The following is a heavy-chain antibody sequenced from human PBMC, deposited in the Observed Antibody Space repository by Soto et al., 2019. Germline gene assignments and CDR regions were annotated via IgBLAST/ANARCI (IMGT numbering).Heavy chain of an antibody. D-gene: IGHD6-6*01. Sequence: PSETLSLTCTVSGGSVSSGSYYWSWIRQPPGKGLEWIGYIYYSGSTNYNPSLKSRVTISVDTSKNQFSLKLSSVTAADTAVYYCARTRIAARPLYYYGMDVWGQGTTVTVSS. V-gene: IGHV4-61*01. CDR1: GGSVSSGSYY. CDR2: IYYSGST. J-gene: IGHJ6*02. CDR3: ARTRIAARPLYYYGMDV.